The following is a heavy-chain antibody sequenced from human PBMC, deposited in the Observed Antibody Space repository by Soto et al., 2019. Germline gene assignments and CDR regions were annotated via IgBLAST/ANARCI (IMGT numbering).Heavy chain of an antibody. CDR2: INAGNGNT. Sequence: ASVKVSYKASGYTFTSYAMHWVRQAPGQRLEWMGWINAGNGNTKYSQKFQGRVTITRDTSASTANMELSSLRSEDTAVYYCASKSKTGTTDFDYGGRETLVTVS. J-gene: IGHJ4*02. CDR3: ASKSKTGTTDFDY. CDR1: GYTFTSYA. V-gene: IGHV1-3*01. D-gene: IGHD1-1*01.